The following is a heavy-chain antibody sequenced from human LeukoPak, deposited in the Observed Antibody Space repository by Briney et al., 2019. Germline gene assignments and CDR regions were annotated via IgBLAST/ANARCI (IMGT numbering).Heavy chain of an antibody. Sequence: SETLSLTCTVSGGSISTYYWSWIRQPPGKGLEWIGHIYNSGSTNYSLSLKSRVTISVDTSKNQFSLKLSSVTAADTAVYYCARFKRAGGWSYFDYRGQGTLVTVSS. CDR3: ARFKRAGGWSYFDY. CDR2: IYNSGST. J-gene: IGHJ4*02. D-gene: IGHD6-19*01. CDR1: GGSISTYY. V-gene: IGHV4-59*01.